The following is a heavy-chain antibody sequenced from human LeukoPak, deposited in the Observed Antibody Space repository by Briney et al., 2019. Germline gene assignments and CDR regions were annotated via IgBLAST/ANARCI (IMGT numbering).Heavy chain of an antibody. D-gene: IGHD2-15*01. CDR3: ARDTGWSVVLGAFDI. Sequence: GGSLRLSCAGSGFIFSQFWMQWVRQVPGKGLVWVSRINGDGSSTNYADSVKGRFTISRDNAKNTLYLQMNSLRAEDTAVYYCARDTGWSVVLGAFDIWGQGTMVTVSS. CDR1: GFIFSQFW. CDR2: INGDGSST. V-gene: IGHV3-74*01. J-gene: IGHJ3*02.